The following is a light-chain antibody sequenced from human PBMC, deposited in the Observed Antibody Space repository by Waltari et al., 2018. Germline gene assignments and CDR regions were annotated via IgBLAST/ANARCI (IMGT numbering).Light chain of an antibody. J-gene: IGLJ2*01. Sequence: QSALLQPASVSGSPGPSVTVFSAGTSNDVRGYTSFSWYQEHPGQAPRVIIYDVSDRPSGVSDRFSGSKSGNTASLTISGLQAEDEADYYCSSQSSNDVVLFGGGTKLTVL. V-gene: IGLV2-14*01. CDR2: DVS. CDR3: SSQSSNDVVL. CDR1: SNDVRGYTS.